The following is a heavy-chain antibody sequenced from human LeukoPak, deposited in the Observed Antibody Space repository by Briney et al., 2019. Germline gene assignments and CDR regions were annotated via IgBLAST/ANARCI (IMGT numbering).Heavy chain of an antibody. D-gene: IGHD6-13*01. V-gene: IGHV7-4-1*02. CDR3: AREEDWAAAAASFDY. CDR1: GYTFSNYA. J-gene: IGHJ4*02. CDR2: INANTGDP. Sequence: GASVKVSCKASGYTFSNYAMNWVRQAPGQGLEWMGWINANTGDPTYAQGFTGRFVFSLDTSVTTAYLQISSLKAEDTAVYYCAREEDWAAAAASFDYWGQGTLVTVSS.